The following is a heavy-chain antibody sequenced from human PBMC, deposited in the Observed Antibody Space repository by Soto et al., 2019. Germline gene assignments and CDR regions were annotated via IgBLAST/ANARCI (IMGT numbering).Heavy chain of an antibody. J-gene: IGHJ4*02. CDR2: ISYDGSNK. Sequence: QVQLVESGGGVVQPGRSLRLSCAASGFTFSSYGMHWVRQAPGKGLEWVAVISYDGSNKYYADSVKGRFTISRDNSKNTLYLQMNSLRAEDTAVYYCANEGRGSGSFDYWGKGTLVTVSS. V-gene: IGHV3-30*18. D-gene: IGHD3-10*01. CDR3: ANEGRGSGSFDY. CDR1: GFTFSSYG.